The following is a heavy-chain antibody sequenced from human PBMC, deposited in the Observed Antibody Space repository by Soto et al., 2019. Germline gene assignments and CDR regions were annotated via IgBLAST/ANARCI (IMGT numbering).Heavy chain of an antibody. J-gene: IGHJ6*02. Sequence: PSPTLSLTCAISGDSVTSNSAAWSCIRQSPSRGLEWLGRTFYRSKWYYDYAVSVKSRITISPDTSKNQFSLLLSSVTTEDTAVYYCAREGGSYGNSYSMDVWGQGTTVTVSS. CDR2: TFYRSKWYY. V-gene: IGHV6-1*01. CDR3: AREGGSYGNSYSMDV. D-gene: IGHD3-16*01. CDR1: GDSVTSNSAA.